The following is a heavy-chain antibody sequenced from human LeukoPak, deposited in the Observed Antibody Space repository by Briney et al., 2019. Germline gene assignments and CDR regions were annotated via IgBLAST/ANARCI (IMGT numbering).Heavy chain of an antibody. Sequence: PSETLSLTCSVSGDSISNYYWNWIRQSPGKGLEWIGHIFVGGSTNHNPSLKSRVTISVDTSRNQFFLKLSSVTAADTAVYYCARGRPSRADGDYRRYFDYWGQGTLVTVSS. J-gene: IGHJ4*02. CDR3: ARGRPSRADGDYRRYFDY. V-gene: IGHV4-59*12. D-gene: IGHD4-17*01. CDR2: IFVGGST. CDR1: GDSISNYY.